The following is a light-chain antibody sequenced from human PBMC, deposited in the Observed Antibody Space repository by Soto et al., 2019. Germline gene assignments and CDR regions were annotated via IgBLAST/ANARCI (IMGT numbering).Light chain of an antibody. CDR1: SSNIGNNY. Sequence: QSVLTQPPSVSAAPGQKVTISCSGSSSNIGNNYVSWYQQLPGTAPKLIISAVSNRPSGVSNRFSGSKSGNTASLTISGLHAEDEADYYCSSFTSTSTYVVFGGGTKLTVL. CDR3: SSFTSTSTYVV. V-gene: IGLV2-14*01. J-gene: IGLJ3*02. CDR2: AVS.